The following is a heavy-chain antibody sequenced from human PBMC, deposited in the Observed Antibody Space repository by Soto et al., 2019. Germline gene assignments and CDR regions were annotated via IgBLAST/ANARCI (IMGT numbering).Heavy chain of an antibody. Sequence: QVQLVESGGGVVQPGRSLRLSCAASGFTFSSYGMHWVRQAPGKGLEWVAVIWYDGSNKYYADSVKGRFTISRDNSKNTLYLQMNSLRAEDTAVYYCARDRGTMVRGASYYYYYGMDVWGQGTTVTVSS. CDR3: ARDRGTMVRGASYYYYYGMDV. J-gene: IGHJ6*02. D-gene: IGHD3-10*01. CDR1: GFTFSSYG. CDR2: IWYDGSNK. V-gene: IGHV3-33*01.